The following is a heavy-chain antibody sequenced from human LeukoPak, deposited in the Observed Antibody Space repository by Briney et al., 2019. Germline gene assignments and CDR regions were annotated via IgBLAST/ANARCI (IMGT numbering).Heavy chain of an antibody. Sequence: SETLSLTCTVSGASFSSGDQYWNWIRQSPGKGLEWIGSIHPSGTLYNNPSLESRVTMSMDTSKNQFPLNLNSVTAADTAVYFCSRGLDSRKLGYWGQGTLVTVSS. D-gene: IGHD3-22*01. CDR1: GASFSSGDQY. CDR2: IHPSGTL. V-gene: IGHV4-30-4*08. J-gene: IGHJ4*02. CDR3: SRGLDSRKLGY.